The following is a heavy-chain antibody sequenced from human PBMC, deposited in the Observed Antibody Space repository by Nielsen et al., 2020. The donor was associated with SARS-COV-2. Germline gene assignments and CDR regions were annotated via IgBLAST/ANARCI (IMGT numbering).Heavy chain of an antibody. Sequence: WVRQAPGQGLEWMGWISAYNGNTNYAQKLQGRVTMTTDTSTSTAYMELRSLRSDDTAVYYCARNRMGHVDTAMVSGPNDYWGQGTLVTVSS. CDR3: ARNRMGHVDTAMVSGPNDY. D-gene: IGHD5-18*01. J-gene: IGHJ4*02. V-gene: IGHV1-18*01. CDR2: ISAYNGNT.